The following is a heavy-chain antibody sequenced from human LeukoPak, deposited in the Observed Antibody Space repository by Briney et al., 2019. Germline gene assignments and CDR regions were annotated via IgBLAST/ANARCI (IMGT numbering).Heavy chain of an antibody. Sequence: GGSLRLSCAASGFTFSSYAMSWVRQAPGKGLEWVSAISGSGGSTYYADSVKGRFTISRDNSKNTLYLQMNSLRAEDTAAYYCAKDRTLRYCSSTSCYRGAFDIWGQGAMVTVSS. V-gene: IGHV3-23*01. J-gene: IGHJ3*02. CDR1: GFTFSSYA. CDR2: ISGSGGST. D-gene: IGHD2-2*02. CDR3: AKDRTLRYCSSTSCYRGAFDI.